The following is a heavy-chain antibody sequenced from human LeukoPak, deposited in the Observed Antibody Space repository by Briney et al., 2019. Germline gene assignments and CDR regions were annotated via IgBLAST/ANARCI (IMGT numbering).Heavy chain of an antibody. V-gene: IGHV4-59*08. CDR3: ARHTDYGGDSTWFDP. D-gene: IGHD4-23*01. Sequence: SETLSLTCTVSGGSISWIRQPPGKGLEWIGYISYNGSINYNPSLKSRVTMSVDTSKNQFSLKLTSVTAADTAAYYCARHTDYGGDSTWFDPWGQGTLVTVSS. J-gene: IGHJ5*02. CDR2: ISYNGSI. CDR1: GGSIS.